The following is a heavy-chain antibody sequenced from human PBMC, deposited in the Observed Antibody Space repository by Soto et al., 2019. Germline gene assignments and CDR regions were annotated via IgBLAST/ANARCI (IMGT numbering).Heavy chain of an antibody. V-gene: IGHV3-21*01. CDR1: GFTFGAYS. J-gene: IGHJ4*02. CDR3: ARDCLTGDPREAFDC. D-gene: IGHD7-27*01. Sequence: GGSLRLSCAASGFTFGAYSLSWVRQAPGKGLEWVSSINPSGTDIHYADSVEGRFTISRDNARSSLYLQMISLRVDDTAVYYCARDCLTGDPREAFDCWGQGTLVTVSS. CDR2: INPSGTDI.